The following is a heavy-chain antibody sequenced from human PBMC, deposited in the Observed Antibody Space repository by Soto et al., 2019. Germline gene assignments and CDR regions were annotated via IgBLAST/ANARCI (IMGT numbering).Heavy chain of an antibody. J-gene: IGHJ6*03. V-gene: IGHV1-3*01. CDR1: GYTFTSYA. Sequence: GASVKVSCKASGYTFTSYAMHWVRQAPGQRLEWMGWINAGNGNTKYSQKFQGRVTITRDTSASTAYMELSSLRSEDTAVYYCARGAPDYGPILDYYYYYYMDVWGKGTTVTVSS. CDR2: INAGNGNT. CDR3: ARGAPDYGPILDYYYYYYMDV. D-gene: IGHD4-17*01.